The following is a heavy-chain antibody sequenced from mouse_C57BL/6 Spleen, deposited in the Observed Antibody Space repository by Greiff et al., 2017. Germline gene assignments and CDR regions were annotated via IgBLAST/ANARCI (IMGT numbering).Heavy chain of an antibody. D-gene: IGHD3-2*02. CDR2: IDPSDSET. CDR3: ASQSRDSSGYWYFDV. J-gene: IGHJ1*03. CDR1: GYTFTSYW. V-gene: IGHV1-52*01. Sequence: VQLQQPGAELVRPGSSVKLSCKASGYTFTSYWMHWVKQRPIQGLEWIGNIDPSDSETHYNQKFKDKATLTVDKSSSTAYMQLSSLPSEDSAVYYCASQSRDSSGYWYFDVWGTGTTVTVSS.